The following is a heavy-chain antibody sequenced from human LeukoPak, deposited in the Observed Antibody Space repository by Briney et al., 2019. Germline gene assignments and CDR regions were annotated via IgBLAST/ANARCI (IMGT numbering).Heavy chain of an antibody. CDR3: AKDGDTMSGTYYYDMDV. CDR2: IRYDGSNK. V-gene: IGHV3-30*02. D-gene: IGHD1-26*01. Sequence: PGGSLRLSCAAFGFTFSNFGMHWVRQAPGKGPEWVAFIRYDGSNKYYADSVKGRFTISRDNSKNTLYLQMNSLRGEDTAVYYCAKDGDTMSGTYYYDMDVWGKGTTVTIS. CDR1: GFTFSNFG. J-gene: IGHJ6*03.